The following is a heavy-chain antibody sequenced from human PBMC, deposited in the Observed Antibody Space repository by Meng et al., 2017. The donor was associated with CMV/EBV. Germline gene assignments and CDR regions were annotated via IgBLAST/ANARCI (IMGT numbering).Heavy chain of an antibody. CDR2: INHSGSA. CDR3: ARGRDNDFWSGYSTTEFDP. CDR1: GGSFSSYY. D-gene: IGHD3-3*01. Sequence: SETLSLTCAVYGGSFSSYYWSWIRQPPGKGLEWIGEINHSGSANYNPSLKSRVSISVDTSKNQFSLKLSSVTAADTAVYYCARGRDNDFWSGYSTTEFDPWGQGTLVTVSS. J-gene: IGHJ5*02. V-gene: IGHV4-34*01.